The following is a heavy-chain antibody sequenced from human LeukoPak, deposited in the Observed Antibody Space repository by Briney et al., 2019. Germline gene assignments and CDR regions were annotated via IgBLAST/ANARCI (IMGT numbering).Heavy chain of an antibody. CDR1: GSSFTSYC. J-gene: IGHJ3*02. V-gene: IGHV5-10-1*01. Sequence: GGSLDISCQGSGSSFTSYCISWVRQLPGKGLEWMGRIDPSDSYTNYSPSFQGHVTISADKSISTAYLQWSSLKASDTAMYYCARRYGDYYDAFDIWGQGTMVTVSS. CDR3: ARRYGDYYDAFDI. CDR2: IDPSDSYT. D-gene: IGHD4-17*01.